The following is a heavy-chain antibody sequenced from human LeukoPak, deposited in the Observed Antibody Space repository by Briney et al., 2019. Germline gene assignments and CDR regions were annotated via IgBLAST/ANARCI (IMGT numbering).Heavy chain of an antibody. D-gene: IGHD6-19*01. CDR3: TTARQGLY. V-gene: IGHV1-2*06. CDR2: IDPNSGGT. J-gene: IGHJ4*02. Sequence: ASVKVSCKASGYIFIGYYVYWVRQAPGQGPEWMGRIDPNSGGTNYAQKFQGRVTMTRDTSISTAYMELSRLRSEDTAVYYCTTARQGLYWGQGTLVIVSS. CDR1: GYIFIGYY.